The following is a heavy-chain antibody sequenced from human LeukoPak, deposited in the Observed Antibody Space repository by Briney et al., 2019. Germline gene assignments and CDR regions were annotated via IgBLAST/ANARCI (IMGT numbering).Heavy chain of an antibody. CDR2: IYYSGST. CDR1: GGSISSSSYY. Sequence: MTSETPSLTCTVSGGSISSSSYYWGWIRQPPGKGLEWIGSIYYSGSTYYNPSLKSRVTISVDTSKNQFSLKLSSVTAADTAVYYCASISGYSGYEVDYWGQGTLVTVSS. J-gene: IGHJ4*02. V-gene: IGHV4-39*01. D-gene: IGHD5-12*01. CDR3: ASISGYSGYEVDY.